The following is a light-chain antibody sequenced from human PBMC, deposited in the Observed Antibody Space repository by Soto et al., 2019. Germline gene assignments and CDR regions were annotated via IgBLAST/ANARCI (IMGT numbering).Light chain of an antibody. CDR3: QSYDRSLVGLV. V-gene: IGLV1-47*02. Sequence: QSVLTQPPSASGTPGQRVTISCSGSSSNIGSNYVYWYQQLPGTAPKLLIYADNIRPSGVPDRFSGSKSATSASLAITGLQPDDEADYYCQSYDRSLVGLVFGAGTKLTVL. J-gene: IGLJ3*02. CDR1: SSNIGSNY. CDR2: ADN.